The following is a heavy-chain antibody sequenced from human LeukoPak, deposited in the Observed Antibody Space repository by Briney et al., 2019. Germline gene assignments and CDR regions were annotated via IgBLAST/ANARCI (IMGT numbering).Heavy chain of an antibody. Sequence: GGSLRLSCAASGFTFSDYYMSWIRQAPGKGLEWVSYISSSGSTINYADSVKGRFTISRDNAKNSLYLQMNSLRAEDTAVYYCAGSLVATFSVYWGQGTLVTVSS. CDR2: ISSSGSTI. V-gene: IGHV3-11*01. CDR1: GFTFSDYY. CDR3: AGSLVATFSVY. D-gene: IGHD5-12*01. J-gene: IGHJ4*02.